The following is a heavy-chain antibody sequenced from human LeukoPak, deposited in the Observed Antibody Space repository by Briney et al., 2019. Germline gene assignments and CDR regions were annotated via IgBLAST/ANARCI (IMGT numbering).Heavy chain of an antibody. CDR2: ISYDGSNK. Sequence: GRSLRLSCAASGFTFSSYGMHWVRQAPGKGLEWVAVISYDGSNKYYADSVKGRFTISRDNSKNTLYLQMNSLRAEDTAVYYCARMGGYSYGYFDYWGQGTLVTVSS. J-gene: IGHJ4*02. CDR3: ARMGGYSYGYFDY. CDR1: GFTFSSYG. D-gene: IGHD5-18*01. V-gene: IGHV3-30*03.